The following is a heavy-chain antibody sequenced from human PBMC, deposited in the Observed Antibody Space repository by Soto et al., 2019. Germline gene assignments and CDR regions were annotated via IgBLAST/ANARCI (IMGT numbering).Heavy chain of an antibody. Sequence: PGGSLRLSCTACGFMFGSYWMTWVRHVPGNGLQWVANIKRDGSENYYVDFVKGRFTISRDNADDSVFLDMNNLRVDDTATYYCARVRATDYESDYWGQGALVTVSS. J-gene: IGHJ4*02. D-gene: IGHD4-17*01. CDR2: IKRDGSEN. CDR3: ARVRATDYESDY. CDR1: GFMFGSYW. V-gene: IGHV3-7*03.